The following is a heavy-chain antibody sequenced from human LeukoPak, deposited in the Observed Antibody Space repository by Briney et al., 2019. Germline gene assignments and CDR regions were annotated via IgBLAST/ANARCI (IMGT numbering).Heavy chain of an antibody. CDR1: GYTFTSYY. V-gene: IGHV1-46*01. Sequence: AASVNVSCKASGYTFTSYYMHWVRQAPRQGLEWMGRINPSGGSTSYAHKFQGRVTITREQSTSTVYMELSSLRSEDTAVYYCARSASYGAVSNYYYYAIDAWGQGTMVTVSS. D-gene: IGHD3-10*01. CDR3: ARSASYGAVSNYYYYAIDA. J-gene: IGHJ6*02. CDR2: INPSGGST.